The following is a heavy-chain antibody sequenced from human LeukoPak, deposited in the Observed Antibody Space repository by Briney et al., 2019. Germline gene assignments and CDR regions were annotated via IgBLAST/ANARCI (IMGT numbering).Heavy chain of an antibody. V-gene: IGHV3-74*01. CDR3: ARVGEYSSGWYWRDYFDY. Sequence: PGGSLRLSCAASGFTFSSYWMHWVRQAPGKGLVWVSRINSDGSSTSYADSVKGRFTISRDNAKNTLYLQMNSLRAEDTAVYYCARVGEYSSGWYWRDYFDYWGQGTLVTVSS. D-gene: IGHD6-19*01. CDR2: INSDGSST. J-gene: IGHJ4*02. CDR1: GFTFSSYW.